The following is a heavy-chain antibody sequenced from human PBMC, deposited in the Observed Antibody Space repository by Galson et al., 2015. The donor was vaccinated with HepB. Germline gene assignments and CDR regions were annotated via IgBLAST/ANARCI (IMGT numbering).Heavy chain of an antibody. D-gene: IGHD6-13*01. CDR2: ISSSSSYI. J-gene: IGHJ4*02. V-gene: IGHV3-21*01. CDR1: GFTFSSYS. Sequence: SLRLSCAASGFTFSSYSMNWVRQAPGKGLEWVSSISSSSSYIYYADSVKGRFTISRDNAKNSLYLQMNSLRAEDTAVYYCARDGIAAARVYFDYWGQGTLVTVSS. CDR3: ARDGIAAARVYFDY.